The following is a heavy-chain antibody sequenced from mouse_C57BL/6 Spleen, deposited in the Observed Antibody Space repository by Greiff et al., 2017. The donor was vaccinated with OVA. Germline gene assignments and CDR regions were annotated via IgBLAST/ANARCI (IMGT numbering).Heavy chain of an antibody. CDR1: GYTFTSYW. Sequence: VQLQQSGAELAKPGASVKLSCKASGYTFTSYWMHWVKQRPGQGLEWIGYINPSSGYAKYNQKFKDKATLTADKSSSTAYMQLSSLTYEDSAVYYCARGNYGSSSSFAYWGQGTLVTVSA. CDR2: INPSSGYA. V-gene: IGHV1-7*01. CDR3: ARGNYGSSSSFAY. J-gene: IGHJ3*01. D-gene: IGHD1-1*01.